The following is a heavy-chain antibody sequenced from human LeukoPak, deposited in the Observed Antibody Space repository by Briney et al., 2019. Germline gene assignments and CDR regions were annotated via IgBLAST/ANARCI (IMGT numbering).Heavy chain of an antibody. CDR1: GYTFTSYY. CDR3: AREGGCSGGSCYGMDY. Sequence: ASVKVSCKASGYTFTSYYMHWVRQAPGQGLEWMGIINPSGGSTSYAQKFQGRVTMTRDTSTSTVYMELSSLRSEDTAVYYCAREGGCSGGSCYGMDYWGQGTLVTVSS. CDR2: INPSGGST. D-gene: IGHD2-15*01. J-gene: IGHJ4*02. V-gene: IGHV1-46*01.